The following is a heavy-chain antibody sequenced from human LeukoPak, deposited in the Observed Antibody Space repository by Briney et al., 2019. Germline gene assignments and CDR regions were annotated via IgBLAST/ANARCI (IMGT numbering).Heavy chain of an antibody. Sequence: SETLSLTCTVSDGSITSYYWSWIRQPPGKGLEWIGYIYSSGSTNYNPSPKSRVTISIDTPKNQFSLKLSSVTAADTSVYYCARGYRSSWAYFDYWGQGTLVTVSS. D-gene: IGHD6-13*01. CDR3: ARGYRSSWAYFDY. CDR1: DGSITSYY. V-gene: IGHV4-59*01. J-gene: IGHJ4*02. CDR2: IYSSGST.